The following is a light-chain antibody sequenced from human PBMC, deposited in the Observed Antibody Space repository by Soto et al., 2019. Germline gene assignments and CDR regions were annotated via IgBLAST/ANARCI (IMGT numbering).Light chain of an antibody. CDR3: QQYGRSYT. CDR2: AAS. CDR1: QTVSSAY. V-gene: IGKV3-20*01. J-gene: IGKJ2*01. Sequence: ETVLTQSPGTLSLSPGERATLSCRASQTVSSAYLAWYQQKAGQAPRLLICAASRRATGTPDRFSGSGSGTDFTLTISRLEPEDFALYYCQQYGRSYTFGQGTKLEIK.